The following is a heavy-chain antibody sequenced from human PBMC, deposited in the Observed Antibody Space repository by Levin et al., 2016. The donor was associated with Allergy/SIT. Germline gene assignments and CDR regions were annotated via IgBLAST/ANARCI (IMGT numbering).Heavy chain of an antibody. CDR3: AKIKQWPDYYYGMDV. CDR2: IIPILGIA. J-gene: IGHJ6*02. D-gene: IGHD6-19*01. V-gene: IGHV1-69*02. Sequence: WVRQAPGQGLEWMGRIIPILGIANYAQKFQGRVTITADKSTSTAYMELSSLRSEDTAVYYCAKIKQWPDYYYGMDVWGQGTTVTVSS.